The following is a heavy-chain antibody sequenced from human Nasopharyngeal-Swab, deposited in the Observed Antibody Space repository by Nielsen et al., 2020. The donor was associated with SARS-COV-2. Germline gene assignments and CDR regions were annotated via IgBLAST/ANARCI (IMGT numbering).Heavy chain of an antibody. Sequence: ASVKVSCKASGYTFTRYYIHWVRQAPGQRLEWMGIINPGGGSARYSQNFQGRVTMTRDTSTSTVYMELSSLRSEDTAVYYCARGGDPREVVAATDCFDHWGLRTPLTFSS. CDR3: ARGGDPREVVAATDCFDH. J-gene: IGHJ5*02. CDR1: GYTFTRYY. V-gene: IGHV1-46*01. D-gene: IGHD2-15*01. CDR2: INPGGGSA.